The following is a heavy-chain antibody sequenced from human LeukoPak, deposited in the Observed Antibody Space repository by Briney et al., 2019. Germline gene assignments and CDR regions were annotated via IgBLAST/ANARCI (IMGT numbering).Heavy chain of an antibody. CDR1: GFTFSDDY. V-gene: IGHV3-11*01. CDR3: AREPIVGVFAY. D-gene: IGHD1-26*01. CDR2: ISSSGSTI. J-gene: IGHJ4*02. Sequence: GGSLRLSCAASGFTFSDDYMSWIRQAPGKGLEWVSYISSSGSTIYYADSGKGRFTISRDNAKNSLYLQMNSLRAEDTPVYYCAREPIVGVFAYWGQAPLVTVSS.